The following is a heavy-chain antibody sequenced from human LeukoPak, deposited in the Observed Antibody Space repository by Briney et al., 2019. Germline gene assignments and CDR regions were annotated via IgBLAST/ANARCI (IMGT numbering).Heavy chain of an antibody. V-gene: IGHV1-18*01. D-gene: IGHD3-10*01. CDR3: ARAWFGELSRYYYYYGMDV. CDR1: GYTFTSYG. J-gene: IGHJ6*02. Sequence: ASVKVSCKASGYTFTSYGISWVRQAPGQGLEWMGWISAYKGNTNYAQKLQGRVTMTTDTSTSTAYMELRSLRSDDTAVYYCARAWFGELSRYYYYYGMDVWGQGTTVTVSS. CDR2: ISAYKGNT.